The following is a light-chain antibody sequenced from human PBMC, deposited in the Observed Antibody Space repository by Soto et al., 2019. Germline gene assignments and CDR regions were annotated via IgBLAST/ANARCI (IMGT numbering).Light chain of an antibody. J-gene: IGKJ2*01. CDR2: AAS. CDR1: QGISSY. CDR3: QQLNSYPPT. Sequence: IQLTQSPSSLSASVGDRVTITCRASQGISSYLAWYQQKPGKAPKFLIYAASTLQRGVPSRFSGSGSGTDFTLTISSLKPEDFATYVCQQLNSYPPTFGQGTELEIK. V-gene: IGKV1-9*01.